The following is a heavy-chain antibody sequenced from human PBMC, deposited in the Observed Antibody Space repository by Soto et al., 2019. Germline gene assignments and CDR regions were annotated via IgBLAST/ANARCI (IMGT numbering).Heavy chain of an antibody. CDR3: TRNLGTKYGFDV. J-gene: IGHJ6*02. CDR2: IRSKANGYAT. CDR1: GFPFSGSI. V-gene: IGHV3-73*01. Sequence: GGSLRLSCAASGFPFSGSIIHWVRQASGKGLEWVGRIRSKANGYATAFGGSVKGRFTISRDDSKSTAYLQMNSLKTEDTAFYYCTRNLGTKYGFDVWGQGTTVTVSS. D-gene: IGHD1-1*01.